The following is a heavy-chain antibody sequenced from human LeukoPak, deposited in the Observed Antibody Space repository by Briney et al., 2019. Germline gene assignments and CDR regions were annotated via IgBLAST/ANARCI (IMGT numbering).Heavy chain of an antibody. CDR1: GYTFTSYG. CDR3: ARDRGELWFGELPGNKGFDY. Sequence: GASVKVSCKASGYTFTSYGICWVRQAPGQGLEWMGWISTYNGKTNYAQKIQGRVTMTTDTSTSTAYMELRSLRSDDTAVYYCARDRGELWFGELPGNKGFDYWGQGTLVTVSS. D-gene: IGHD3-10*01. J-gene: IGHJ4*02. V-gene: IGHV1-18*01. CDR2: ISTYNGKT.